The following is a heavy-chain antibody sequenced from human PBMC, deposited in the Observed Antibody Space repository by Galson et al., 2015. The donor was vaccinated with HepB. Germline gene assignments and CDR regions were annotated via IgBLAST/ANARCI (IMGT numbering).Heavy chain of an antibody. CDR2: ISSNGGST. D-gene: IGHD6-13*01. CDR1: GFTFSSYA. Sequence: SLRLSCAASGFTFSSYAMHWVRQAPGKGLEYVSAISSNGGSTYYANSVKGRFTISRDNSKNTPYLQMGSLRAEDMAVYYCARSGYSSTPFDYWGQGTLVTVSS. J-gene: IGHJ4*02. V-gene: IGHV3-64*01. CDR3: ARSGYSSTPFDY.